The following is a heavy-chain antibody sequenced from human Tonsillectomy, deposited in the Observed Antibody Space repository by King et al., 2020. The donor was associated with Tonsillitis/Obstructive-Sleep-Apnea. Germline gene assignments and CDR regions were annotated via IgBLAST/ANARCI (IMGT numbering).Heavy chain of an antibody. CDR1: GCTFSSYS. J-gene: IGHJ4*02. Sequence: VQLVESGGGLVKPGGSLRLSCAASGCTFSSYSMNWVRQAPGKGLEWVSSISSSSSYIYYADSVKGRFTISRDNAKNSLYLQMNSLRAEDTAVYYCARDRGVHCSGGSCYSDYFDYWGQGTLVTVSS. CDR3: ARDRGVHCSGGSCYSDYFDY. D-gene: IGHD2-15*01. V-gene: IGHV3-21*01. CDR2: ISSSSSYI.